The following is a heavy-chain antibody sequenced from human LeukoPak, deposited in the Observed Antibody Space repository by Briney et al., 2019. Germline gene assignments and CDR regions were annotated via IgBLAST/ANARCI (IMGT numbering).Heavy chain of an antibody. J-gene: IGHJ4*02. CDR2: INHSGST. V-gene: IGHV4-34*01. CDR3: ARGSNYDFWSGYYPYYFDY. D-gene: IGHD3-3*01. Sequence: PSETLSLTCAVYGGSFSGYYWSWIRQPPGKGLEWIGEINHSGSTNYNPSLKSRVTISVDTSKNQFSLKLSSVTAADTAVYYCARGSNYDFWSGYYPYYFDYWGQGTLVAVSS. CDR1: GGSFSGYY.